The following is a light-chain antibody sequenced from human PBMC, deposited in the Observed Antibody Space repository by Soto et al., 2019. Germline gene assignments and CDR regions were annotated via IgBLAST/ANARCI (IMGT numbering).Light chain of an antibody. J-gene: IGLJ2*01. CDR2: DND. V-gene: IGLV1-51*01. CDR3: GTWDSGLSAGV. CDR1: NFNIGENY. Sequence: QSVLTQPPSVSAAPGQKVTISCSGSNFNIGENYVSWYQQLPGTAPKLLIYDNDIRPSGIPDRFSGSKSGTSATLGITGLQTGDEADYYCGTWDSGLSAGVFGGGTKLTVL.